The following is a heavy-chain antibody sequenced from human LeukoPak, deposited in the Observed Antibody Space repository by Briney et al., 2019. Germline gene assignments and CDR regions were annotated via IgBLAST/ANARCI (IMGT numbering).Heavy chain of an antibody. D-gene: IGHD6-19*01. CDR2: INSDGSST. J-gene: IGHJ4*02. CDR3: ARYNIAVAGFDY. CDR1: GFTFSSYW. Sequence: GGSLRLSCAASGFTFSSYWMHWVRQAPGKGLVWVSRINSDGSSTTYADSVKGRFTISRDNAKNTLYLQMNSLRAEDTAVYYCARYNIAVAGFDYWGQGTLVTVSS. V-gene: IGHV3-74*01.